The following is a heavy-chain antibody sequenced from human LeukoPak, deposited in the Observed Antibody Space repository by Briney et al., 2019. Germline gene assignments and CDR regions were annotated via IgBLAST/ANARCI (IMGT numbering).Heavy chain of an antibody. J-gene: IGHJ4*02. CDR3: AWFGFPKPSDY. V-gene: IGHV3-23*01. CDR2: ISGSGGST. CDR1: GFTFSTYG. Sequence: GGSLRLSCAASGFTFSTYGMSWVRQAPGKGLEWVSAISGSGGSTYYADSVKGRFTISRDNSKNTLYLQMNSLRAEDTAVYYCAWFGFPKPSDYWGQGTLVTVSS. D-gene: IGHD3-10*01.